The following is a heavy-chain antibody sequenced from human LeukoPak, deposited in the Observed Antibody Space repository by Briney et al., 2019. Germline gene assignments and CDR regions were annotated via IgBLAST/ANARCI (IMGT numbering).Heavy chain of an antibody. D-gene: IGHD6-6*01. V-gene: IGHV3-74*01. Sequence: GGSLRLSCAASGFTFSDYWIHWVRQAPGKGLVWVSRINTDGRITNYADSVKGRFTVSRDNAKNTLYLQVNNLRAEDTAVYYCARGPNSNWSGLDFWGQGTLLTVSS. CDR1: GFTFSDYW. CDR2: INTDGRIT. CDR3: ARGPNSNWSGLDF. J-gene: IGHJ4*02.